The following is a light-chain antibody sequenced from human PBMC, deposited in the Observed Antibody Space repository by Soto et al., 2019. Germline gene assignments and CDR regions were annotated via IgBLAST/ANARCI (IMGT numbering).Light chain of an antibody. CDR2: DTF. V-gene: IGKV3-11*01. CDR3: QQRANWPPLT. Sequence: EIVLTQSPATLSLSPGERATLSCRASRSIRSFLAWYQQKPGQAPRLLIYDTFNRATGIPARFSGSGSGTDFTLTISGLEPEDFAVYYCQQRANWPPLTFGGGTKVEI. J-gene: IGKJ4*01. CDR1: RSIRSF.